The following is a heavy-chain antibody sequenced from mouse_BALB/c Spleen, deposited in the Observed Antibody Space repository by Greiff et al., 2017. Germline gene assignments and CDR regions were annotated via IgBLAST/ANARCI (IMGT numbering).Heavy chain of an antibody. J-gene: IGHJ3*01. V-gene: IGHV7-3*02. CDR2: IRNKASGYTT. CDR3: ARDGKTFAY. CDR1: GFTFTDYY. Sequence: EVHLVESGGGLVQPGGSLRLSCATSGFTFTDYYMSWVRQPPGKALEWLGFIRNKASGYTTEYSASVKGRFTISRDNSQSILYLQMNTLRAEDSATYYCARDGKTFAYWGQGTLVTVSA.